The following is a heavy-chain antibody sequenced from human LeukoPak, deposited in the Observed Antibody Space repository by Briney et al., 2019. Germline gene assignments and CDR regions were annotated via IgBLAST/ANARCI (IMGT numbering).Heavy chain of an antibody. J-gene: IGHJ5*02. CDR3: ARRRLLTRAYNWFDP. CDR1: GYSFTSYW. V-gene: IGHV5-51*01. Sequence: GESLKISCKGSGYSFTSYWIGWVRQMPGKGLEWMGIIYPGDSDTRYSPSFQGQVTISADKSISTAYLQWSSLGASDTAMYYCARRRLLTRAYNWFDPWGQGTLVTVSS. CDR2: IYPGDSDT. D-gene: IGHD1-1*01.